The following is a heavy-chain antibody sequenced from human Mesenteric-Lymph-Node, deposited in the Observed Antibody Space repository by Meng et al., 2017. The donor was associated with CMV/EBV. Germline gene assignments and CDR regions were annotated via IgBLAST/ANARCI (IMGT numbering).Heavy chain of an antibody. CDR3: KTIRGYCSSISCYNHWFDP. CDR2: IRSKAYGGTT. Sequence: GESLKISCPASGFTFGDYAMSWVRQAPGRGLEWVGFIRSKAYGGTTEYAASVKGRFTIPRDDSKSIAYLQMNSLKTEDTAVYYCKTIRGYCSSISCYNHWFDPWGQGTLVTVSS. J-gene: IGHJ5*02. D-gene: IGHD2-2*02. V-gene: IGHV3-49*04. CDR1: GFTFGDYA.